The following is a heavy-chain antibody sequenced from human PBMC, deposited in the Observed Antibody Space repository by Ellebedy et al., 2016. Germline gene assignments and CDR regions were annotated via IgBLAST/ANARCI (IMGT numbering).Heavy chain of an antibody. CDR1: GVSIVSNTLY. V-gene: IGHV4-39*07. Sequence: SETLFLTCTVSGVSIVSNTLYWGWIRQPPGRGLEWIGNINYNGMTFHNPSLKSRVTISADTSKNQISLELSSVTAADTAIYYCARDFGGWPFDYWGQGALVTVSS. J-gene: IGHJ4*02. CDR2: INYNGMT. D-gene: IGHD4-23*01. CDR3: ARDFGGWPFDY.